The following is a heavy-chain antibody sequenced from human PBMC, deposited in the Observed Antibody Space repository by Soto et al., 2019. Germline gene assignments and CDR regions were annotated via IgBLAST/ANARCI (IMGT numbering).Heavy chain of an antibody. Sequence: ASVKVSCKASGYTFTSYGISWVRQAPGQGLEWMGWISAYNGNTNYAQKLQGRVTMTTDTSTSTAYMELRSLRSDDTAVYYCARVSMVRGLSGGMDVWGQGTTVTVSS. J-gene: IGHJ6*02. CDR3: ARVSMVRGLSGGMDV. V-gene: IGHV1-18*01. D-gene: IGHD3-10*01. CDR1: GYTFTSYG. CDR2: ISAYNGNT.